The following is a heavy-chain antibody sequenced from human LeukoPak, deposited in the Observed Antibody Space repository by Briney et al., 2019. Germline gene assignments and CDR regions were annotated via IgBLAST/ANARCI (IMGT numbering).Heavy chain of an antibody. Sequence: ASVKVSCKASGYSFATYGFCWVRQAPGHGLEWMGRISANTGKIDYAQKFQGRVTMTTDTSTSTAYMELRSLRPDDTAVYYCAKVAGDRMDYWGQGTLLTASS. J-gene: IGHJ4*02. V-gene: IGHV1-18*01. CDR3: AKVAGDRMDY. CDR1: GYSFATYG. CDR2: ISANTGKI. D-gene: IGHD6-13*01.